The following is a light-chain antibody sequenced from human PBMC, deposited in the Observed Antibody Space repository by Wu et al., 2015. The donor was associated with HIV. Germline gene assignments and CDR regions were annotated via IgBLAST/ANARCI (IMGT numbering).Light chain of an antibody. CDR2: EAY. CDR3: QQYGSSPIT. CDR1: QSVGSLGSN. Sequence: ENVLMQSPGTLSVSPGERVTLFCNATQSVGSLGSNWLAWYQHKPGQSPRLLIYEAYKKAAGVSDRFSAAGSGTDFSLTISRLDPEDFAFYFCQQYGSSPITFGPGTRLDMK. J-gene: IGKJ5*01. V-gene: IGKV3-20*01.